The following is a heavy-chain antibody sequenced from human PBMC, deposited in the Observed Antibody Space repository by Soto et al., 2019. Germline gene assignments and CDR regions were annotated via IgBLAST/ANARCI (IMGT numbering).Heavy chain of an antibody. Sequence: PGGSLRLSCAASGFTFGSYGMHWVRQAPGKGLEWVAVISYDGSNKYYADSVRGRFAISRDNSNNMLYLQMNSLRAEDTAVYYCANIRNVVYDHNAYWGQGTLVTVSS. D-gene: IGHD2-8*02. CDR1: GFTFGSYG. CDR2: ISYDGSNK. J-gene: IGHJ4*02. V-gene: IGHV3-30*18. CDR3: ANIRNVVYDHNAY.